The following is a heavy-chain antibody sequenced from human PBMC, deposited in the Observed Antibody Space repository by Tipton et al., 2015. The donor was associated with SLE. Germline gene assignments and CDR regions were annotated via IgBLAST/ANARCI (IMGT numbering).Heavy chain of an antibody. CDR1: GASFNGYY. CDR3: VRDQVGVGDFDY. J-gene: IGHJ4*02. CDR2: RHHGGST. Sequence: VKPSETLSLTCAVSGASFNGYYWSWIRQPPGKGLEWIGSRHHGGSTNYNPALTSRVTISGDPSKNQFSLRLTSVTAADTAVYYCVRDQVGVGDFDYWGQGALVTVSS. V-gene: IGHV4-59*01. D-gene: IGHD3-16*01.